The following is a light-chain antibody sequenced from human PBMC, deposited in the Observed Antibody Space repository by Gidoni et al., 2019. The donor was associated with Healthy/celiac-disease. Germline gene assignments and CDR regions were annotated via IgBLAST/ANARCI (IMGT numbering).Light chain of an antibody. J-gene: IGKJ5*01. CDR2: GAS. V-gene: IGKV3-20*01. CDR3: QQYGSSPPIT. Sequence: EIVLTPSPGTLSLSPGERATLSCRASQSVSSSYLAWYQQKPGQAPRLLIYGASSRATGIPDRFSGSGSGTDFTLTISRLEPEDFAVYYCQQYGSSPPITLXXXTRLEIK. CDR1: QSVSSSY.